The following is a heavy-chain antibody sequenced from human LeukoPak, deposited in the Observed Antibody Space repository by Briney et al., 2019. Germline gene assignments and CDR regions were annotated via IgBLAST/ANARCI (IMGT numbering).Heavy chain of an antibody. Sequence: KPSETLSLTCTVSGGFVNISRYYWGWIRQTPGKGLEWIATIYYSGTTYYNPSLKSRVTISVATSNTQFSLEVNSMTVADTGVYYCARTGGYEHFDYWGQGVLVTVSS. V-gene: IGHV4-39*01. D-gene: IGHD5-12*01. J-gene: IGHJ4*02. CDR1: GGFVNISRYY. CDR2: IYYSGTT. CDR3: ARTGGYEHFDY.